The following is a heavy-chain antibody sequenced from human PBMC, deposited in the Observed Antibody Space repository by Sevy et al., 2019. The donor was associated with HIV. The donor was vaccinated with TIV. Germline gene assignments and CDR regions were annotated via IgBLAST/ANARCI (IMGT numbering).Heavy chain of an antibody. J-gene: IGHJ6*02. V-gene: IGHV3-7*03. CDR2: IKRDGSEK. CDR3: ARDCNSATCLWGLDV. D-gene: IGHD1-26*01. CDR1: GFNFNNYW. Sequence: GSLRLSCAASGFNFNNYWMTWVRQAPGKGLEWVANIKRDGSEKYYLASVKGRFTISRDNAKKELYLQMNNLRADDTALYYCARDCNSATCLWGLDVWGQGTTVTVSS.